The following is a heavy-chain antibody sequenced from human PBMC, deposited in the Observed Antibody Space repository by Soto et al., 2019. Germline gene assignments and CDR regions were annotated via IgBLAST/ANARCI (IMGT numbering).Heavy chain of an antibody. D-gene: IGHD1-1*01. CDR1: GASLSCFY. CDR2: IYATGTT. V-gene: IGHV4-4*07. Sequence: TRSLTCPCSGASLSCFYWSWLRPSAGKGLEWIGRIYATGTTDYNPSLKSRVMMSVDTSKKQFSLKLRSVTAADTAVYYCVRDGTKTLRDWFDPWGQGMAVTVS. J-gene: IGHJ5*02. CDR3: VRDGTKTLRDWFDP.